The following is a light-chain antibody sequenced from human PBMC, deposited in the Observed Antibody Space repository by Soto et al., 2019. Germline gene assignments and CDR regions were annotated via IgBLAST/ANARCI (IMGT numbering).Light chain of an antibody. J-gene: IGKJ1*01. CDR3: QQSYSTLWT. CDR2: AAS. CDR1: QTIRND. V-gene: IGKV1-39*01. Sequence: DIQMTPSPSTLSGSVGASVTITCRASQTIRNDLAWYQQKPGKAPRLLIYAASSLQSGVPSRFSGSGSGTDFTLTISSLQPEDFATYYCQQSYSTLWTFGQGTKVDIK.